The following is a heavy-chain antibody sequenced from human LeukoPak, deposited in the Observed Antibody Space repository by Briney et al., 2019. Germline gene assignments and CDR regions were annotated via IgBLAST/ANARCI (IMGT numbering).Heavy chain of an antibody. CDR3: ARQTTVTTTFDY. CDR2: ISSSSSTM. Sequence: GGSLRLSCAASGFTFSSYSMNWVRQAPGKGLEWVSYISSSSSTMYYADSVKGRFTISRDNAKNSLYLQMNSLRAEDTAVYYCARQTTVTTTFDYWGQGTLVTVSS. CDR1: GFTFSSYS. D-gene: IGHD4-17*01. V-gene: IGHV3-48*04. J-gene: IGHJ4*02.